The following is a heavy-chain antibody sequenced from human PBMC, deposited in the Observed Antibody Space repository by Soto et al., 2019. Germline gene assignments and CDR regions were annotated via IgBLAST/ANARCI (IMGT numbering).Heavy chain of an antibody. CDR3: ARDRPPTLRFLEWLSPRKYYYYGMDV. CDR2: IYYSGST. CDR1: GGSISSSSYY. J-gene: IGHJ6*02. Sequence: SETLSLTCTVSGGSISSSSYYWGLIRQPPGKGLEWIGSIYYSGSTYYNPSLKGRVTISVDTSKNQFSLKLSSVTAADTAVYYCARDRPPTLRFLEWLSPRKYYYYGMDVWGQGTTVTVSS. V-gene: IGHV4-39*02. D-gene: IGHD3-3*01.